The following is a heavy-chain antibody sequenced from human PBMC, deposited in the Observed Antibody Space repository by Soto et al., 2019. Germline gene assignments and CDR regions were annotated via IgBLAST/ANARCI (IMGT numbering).Heavy chain of an antibody. Sequence: QVQLVESGGGVVQPGRSLRLSCAASGFTFSSYGMHWVRQAPGKGLEWVAVISYDGSNKYYADYVKGRFTISRDNSKNTLYLQMNSLRAEDTAVYYCAKGGSGGDYTFDYWGQGTLVTVSS. CDR3: AKGGSGGDYTFDY. V-gene: IGHV3-30*18. CDR1: GFTFSSYG. D-gene: IGHD4-17*01. J-gene: IGHJ4*02. CDR2: ISYDGSNK.